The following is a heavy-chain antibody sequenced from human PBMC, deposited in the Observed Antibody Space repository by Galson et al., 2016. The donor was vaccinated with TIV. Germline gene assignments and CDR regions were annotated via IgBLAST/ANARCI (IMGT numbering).Heavy chain of an antibody. V-gene: IGHV5-51*01. CDR1: GYSFTSYW. J-gene: IGHJ4*02. Sequence: QSGAEVKKPGESLKISCKGSGYSFTSYWIGWVRQMPGKGLEWMGIIYPGDSDTRYSPSFQGQVTITADKSTRTAYPQWSSLKASDTAVYYCARRDSTGISNFDFWGQGTLVTVSS. CDR2: IYPGDSDT. CDR3: ARRDSTGISNFDF. D-gene: IGHD3-22*01.